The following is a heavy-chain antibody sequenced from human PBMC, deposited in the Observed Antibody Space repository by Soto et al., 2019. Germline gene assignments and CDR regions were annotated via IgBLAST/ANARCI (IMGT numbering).Heavy chain of an antibody. J-gene: IGHJ3*02. Sequence: QVQLVESGGGVVQPGRSLRLSCAASGFTFSSYGMHWVRQAPGKGLEWVAVISYDGSNKYYADSVKGRFTISRDNSKNTLYLQMDSLRAEYTGVYYCAKEAGAGYNWYAFDIWGQGTMVTVSS. V-gene: IGHV3-30*18. D-gene: IGHD5-12*01. CDR1: GFTFSSYG. CDR2: ISYDGSNK. CDR3: AKEAGAGYNWYAFDI.